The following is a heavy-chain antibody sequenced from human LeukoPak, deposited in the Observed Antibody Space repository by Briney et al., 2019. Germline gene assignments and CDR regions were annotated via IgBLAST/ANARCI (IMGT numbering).Heavy chain of an antibody. CDR1: GFTFTIFG. CDR3: ARNRISTAGHSFDY. CDR2: IDARSGIT. Sequence: TGGPLRLSCAASGFTFTIFGLNWVRQAPGKGPEWVSYIDARSGITYYADSVQGRFTISRDNAKESVFLQMNSLRADDTAVYYCARNRISTAGHSFDYWGQGTLVTVSS. D-gene: IGHD1-14*01. J-gene: IGHJ4*02. V-gene: IGHV3-48*01.